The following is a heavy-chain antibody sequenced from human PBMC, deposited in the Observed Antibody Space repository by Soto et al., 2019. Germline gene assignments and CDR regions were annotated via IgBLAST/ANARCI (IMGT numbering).Heavy chain of an antibody. Sequence: QITLKESGPTLVKPTQTLTLTCTFSGFSLSTSGVGVGWIRQPPGKALEWLALIYWDDDKRYSPSLKSRLTITKDTSKNQVVLKLANMDPVDPATYYCAHRPRVRWFGELFYPYRNNWFAPWGQGTLVTVSS. CDR3: AHRPRVRWFGELFYPYRNNWFAP. V-gene: IGHV2-5*02. CDR2: IYWDDDK. J-gene: IGHJ5*02. D-gene: IGHD3-10*01. CDR1: GFSLSTSGVG.